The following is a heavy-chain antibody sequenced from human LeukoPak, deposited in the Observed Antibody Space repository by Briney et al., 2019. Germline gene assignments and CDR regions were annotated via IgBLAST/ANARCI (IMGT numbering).Heavy chain of an antibody. CDR1: GYTFTSYY. CDR2: INPSGGST. D-gene: IGHD3-22*01. J-gene: IGHJ4*02. CDR3: AGDYYDSSGPDY. Sequence: GASVKVSCKASGYTFTSYYMHWVRRAPGLGLEWMGIINPSGGSTSYAQKFQGRVTMTRDTSTSTVYMELSSLRSEDTAVYYCAGDYYDSSGPDYWGQGTLVTVSS. V-gene: IGHV1-46*01.